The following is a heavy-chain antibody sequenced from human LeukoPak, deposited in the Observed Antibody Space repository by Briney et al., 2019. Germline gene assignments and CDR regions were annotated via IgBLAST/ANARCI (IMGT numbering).Heavy chain of an antibody. CDR1: GYTFTNYG. V-gene: IGHV1-18*01. CDR2: ISAYNGNT. J-gene: IGHJ6*03. Sequence: ASMKVSCKASGYTFTNYGISWVRQAPGQGLEWMGWISAYNGNTKYAQKFQGRVTMTRNTSISTAYMELSSLRSEDTAVYYCARDNGGTAMAYYYYYYMDVWGKGTTVTISS. CDR3: ARDNGGTAMAYYYYYYMDV. D-gene: IGHD5-18*01.